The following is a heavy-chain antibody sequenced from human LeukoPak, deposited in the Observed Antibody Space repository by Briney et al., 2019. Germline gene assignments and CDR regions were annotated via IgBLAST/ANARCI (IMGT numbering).Heavy chain of an antibody. V-gene: IGHV3-23*01. Sequence: GSLRLSCSGSGFNFRSYALGLVRQAPGEGLGLVSAISGSGGSTYYADSVKGRFTISRDNSKNTLYLQMNSLRAEDTAVYYCAKDLKGELGSDYWGQGTLVTVSS. CDR3: AKDLKGELGSDY. CDR1: GFNFRSYA. J-gene: IGHJ4*02. CDR2: ISGSGGST. D-gene: IGHD1-26*01.